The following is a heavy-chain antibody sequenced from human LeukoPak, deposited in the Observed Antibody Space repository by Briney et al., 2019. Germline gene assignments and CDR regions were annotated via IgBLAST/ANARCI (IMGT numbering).Heavy chain of an antibody. CDR1: GGSFSGYY. D-gene: IGHD2-2*01. V-gene: IGHV4-34*01. CDR2: INQSGST. Sequence: SETLSLTCAVYGGSFSGYYWTWIRLPPGKGLEWIGEINQSGSTNFNPSLKSRVIISIDTSKNPFSLKLSSVTAADTAVYYCARAGYCGSTSCFDPDREYFDYWGQGTLVTVSS. J-gene: IGHJ4*02. CDR3: ARAGYCGSTSCFDPDREYFDY.